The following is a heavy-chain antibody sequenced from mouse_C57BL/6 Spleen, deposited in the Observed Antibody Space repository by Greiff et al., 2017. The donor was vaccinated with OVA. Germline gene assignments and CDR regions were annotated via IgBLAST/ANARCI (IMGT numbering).Heavy chain of an antibody. J-gene: IGHJ4*01. CDR2: IYPGSGST. V-gene: IGHV1-55*01. Sequence: QVQLQQPGAELVKPGASVKMSCKASGYTFTSYWITWVKQRPGQGLEWIGVIYPGSGSTNYNEKFKSKATLTVDTSSSTAYMQLSSLTSEVSAVYCCAARFSYAMDYWGQGTSVTVSS. CDR3: AARFSYAMDY. CDR1: GYTFTSYW.